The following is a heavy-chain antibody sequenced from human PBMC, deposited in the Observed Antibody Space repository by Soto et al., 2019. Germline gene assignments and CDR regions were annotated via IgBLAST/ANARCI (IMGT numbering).Heavy chain of an antibody. CDR2: IKSKTDGGTT. CDR3: TTAISRDYYYYGMDV. V-gene: IGHV3-15*01. CDR1: GFTFSNAW. Sequence: GESLKISCAASGFTFSNAWMSWVRQAPGKGLEWVGRIKSKTDGGTTDYAAPVKGRFTISRDDSKNTLYLQMNSLKTEDTAVYYCTTAISRDYYYYGMDVWGQGTTVTVS. D-gene: IGHD2-21*01. J-gene: IGHJ6*02.